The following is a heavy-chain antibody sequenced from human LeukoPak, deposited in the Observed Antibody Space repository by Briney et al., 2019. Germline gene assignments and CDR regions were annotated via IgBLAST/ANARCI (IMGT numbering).Heavy chain of an antibody. CDR2: IIPIFGTA. Sequence: SVTVSSTASGGTFTSYAISWVRQAPGQGREWRGGIIPIFGTANYAQKFQGRVTITADESTSTAYMELSSLRSEDTPVYYCARGGTLMVRGGTGGHFDYWGQGTLVTVSS. D-gene: IGHD3-10*01. V-gene: IGHV1-69*13. CDR3: ARGGTLMVRGGTGGHFDY. J-gene: IGHJ4*02. CDR1: GGTFTSYA.